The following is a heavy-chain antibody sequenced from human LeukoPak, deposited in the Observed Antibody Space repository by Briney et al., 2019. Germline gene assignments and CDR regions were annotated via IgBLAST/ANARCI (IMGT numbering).Heavy chain of an antibody. Sequence: ALVKVSCKASGGTFSSYAISWVRQAPGQGLEWMGRIIPIFGTANYAQKFQGRVTITTDESTSTAYMELSSLRSEDTAVYYCATELYYYDSSGFAYWGQGTLVTVSS. D-gene: IGHD3-22*01. V-gene: IGHV1-69*05. CDR3: ATELYYYDSSGFAY. CDR2: IIPIFGTA. J-gene: IGHJ4*02. CDR1: GGTFSSYA.